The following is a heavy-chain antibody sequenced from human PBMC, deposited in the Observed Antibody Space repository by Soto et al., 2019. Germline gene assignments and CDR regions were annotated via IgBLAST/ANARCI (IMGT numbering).Heavy chain of an antibody. Sequence: TLSLTCTVSGGSISSGDYYWIWILQHRGMGMEWIGYIYYSGSTYYNPSLKSRVTISVDTSKNQFSLKLSSVTAADTAVYYCAISRPDILTGYYSHYYYYGMDVWGQGTTVTVSS. D-gene: IGHD3-9*01. V-gene: IGHV4-31*03. CDR2: IYYSGST. CDR1: GGSISSGDYY. CDR3: AISRPDILTGYYSHYYYYGMDV. J-gene: IGHJ6*02.